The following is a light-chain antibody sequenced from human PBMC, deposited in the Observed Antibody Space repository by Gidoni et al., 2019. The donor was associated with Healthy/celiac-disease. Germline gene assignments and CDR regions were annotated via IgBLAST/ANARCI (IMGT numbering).Light chain of an antibody. CDR1: QSVVYSSNNQNY. CDR3: QQYYSTPRT. J-gene: IGKJ1*01. CDR2: WAS. Sequence: EIVMTQSPDSLAVSLGERATINFKSSQSVVYSSNNQNYLAWYQQKPGQPPKLLIYWASTRESGVPDRFSVSGSGTDFTLTISSLQAEDVAVYYCQQYYSTPRTFGQGTKVEIK. V-gene: IGKV4-1*01.